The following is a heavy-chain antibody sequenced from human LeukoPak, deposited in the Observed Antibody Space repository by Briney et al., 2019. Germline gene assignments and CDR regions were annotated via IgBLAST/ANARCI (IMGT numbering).Heavy chain of an antibody. CDR1: GFTFSSYG. CDR2: ISSSSSTI. J-gene: IGHJ5*01. Sequence: GGALRLSCAASGFTFSSYGMTWVRQAPGKGVEGVSYISSSSSTIYYADSVNGRVTISRDNAKNTMYLQLNSLRAEATAVYYCAKDPERWLQLRLGFSAWGHGTLVTVSS. V-gene: IGHV3-48*01. D-gene: IGHD5-24*01. CDR3: AKDPERWLQLRLGFSA.